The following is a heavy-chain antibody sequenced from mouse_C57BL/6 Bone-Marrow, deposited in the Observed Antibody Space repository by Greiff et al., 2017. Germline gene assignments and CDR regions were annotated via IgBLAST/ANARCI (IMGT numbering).Heavy chain of an antibody. CDR1: GFTFSDYG. CDR2: IISGSSTI. D-gene: IGHD3-2*02. V-gene: IGHV5-17*01. Sequence: EVQGVESGGGLVKPGGSLKLSCAASGFTFSDYGMHWVRQAPEKGLEWVAYIISGSSTIYYADTVKGRFTISRDNAKNTLFLQMTSLRSEDTAMYYCARASQAYYYAMDYWGQETSVTVSS. CDR3: ARASQAYYYAMDY. J-gene: IGHJ4*01.